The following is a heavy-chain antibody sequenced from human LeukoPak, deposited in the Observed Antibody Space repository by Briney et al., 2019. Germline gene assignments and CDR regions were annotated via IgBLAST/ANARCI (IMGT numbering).Heavy chain of an antibody. CDR3: ARDLRRYCSSTSCYNAFDI. D-gene: IGHD2-2*02. Sequence: GASVKVSCKASGGTFSSYAISWARQAPGQGLEWMGWINPNSGGTNYAQKFQGRVTMTRDTSISTAYMELSRLRSDDTAVYYCARDLRRYCSSTSCYNAFDIWGQGTMVTVSS. CDR1: GGTFSSYA. V-gene: IGHV1-2*02. CDR2: INPNSGGT. J-gene: IGHJ3*02.